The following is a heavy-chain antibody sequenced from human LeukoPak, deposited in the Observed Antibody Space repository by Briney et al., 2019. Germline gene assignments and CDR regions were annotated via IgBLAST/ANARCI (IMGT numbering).Heavy chain of an antibody. CDR3: AKDPVYIGGAMEDY. CDR2: IYHSGST. Sequence: SETLSLTCAVSGGSISRSNWWSWVRQPPGKGLEWIGEIYHSGSTNYNPSLKSRVNISVDKSKNQFSLKLSSVTAADTAVYYCAKDPVYIGGAMEDYWGQGALVTVSS. J-gene: IGHJ4*02. CDR1: GGSISRSNW. V-gene: IGHV4-4*02. D-gene: IGHD3-16*01.